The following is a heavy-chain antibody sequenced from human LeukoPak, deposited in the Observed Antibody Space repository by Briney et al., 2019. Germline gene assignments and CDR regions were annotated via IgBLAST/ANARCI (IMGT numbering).Heavy chain of an antibody. Sequence: SETLSLTCAVYGGSFSGYYWSWIRQPPGKGLEWIGEINHSGNTNYNPPLKSRVTISVDTSKNQFSLKLSSVTAADTAVYYCARGQNVLRYFDWLEIHGAFDIWGQGTMVTVSS. J-gene: IGHJ3*02. D-gene: IGHD3-9*01. CDR3: ARGQNVLRYFDWLEIHGAFDI. V-gene: IGHV4-34*01. CDR2: INHSGNT. CDR1: GGSFSGYY.